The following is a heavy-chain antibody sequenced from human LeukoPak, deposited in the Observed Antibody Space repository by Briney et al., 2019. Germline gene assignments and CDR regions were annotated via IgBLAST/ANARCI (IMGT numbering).Heavy chain of an antibody. CDR1: GGSISSSSYY. J-gene: IGHJ6*03. V-gene: IGHV4-39*07. CDR2: IYYSGNT. D-gene: IGHD4-11*01. CDR3: ARANKRLQSWNYYYYMDV. Sequence: PSETLSLTCTVSGGSISSSSYYWAWIRQPPGKGLEWIGSIYYSGNTYYKSSLKSRVTIAVDTSKNQFSLKLSSVTAADTAVYYCARANKRLQSWNYYYYMDVWGKGTTVTVSS.